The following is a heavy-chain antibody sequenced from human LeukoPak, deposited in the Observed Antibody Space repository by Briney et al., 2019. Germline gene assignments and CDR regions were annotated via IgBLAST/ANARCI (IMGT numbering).Heavy chain of an antibody. J-gene: IGHJ3*02. CDR1: GFTFSTYG. CDR2: ISGSGGST. V-gene: IGHV3-23*01. Sequence: GGSLRLSCAASGFTFSTYGMSWVRQAPGKGLEWVSAISGSGGSTYYADSVKGRFTISRDNSKNTLFLQMNSLRAEDTAVYYCAKSIRLPHDASDIWGQGTMVTVSS. CDR3: AKSIRLPHDASDI. D-gene: IGHD2-15*01.